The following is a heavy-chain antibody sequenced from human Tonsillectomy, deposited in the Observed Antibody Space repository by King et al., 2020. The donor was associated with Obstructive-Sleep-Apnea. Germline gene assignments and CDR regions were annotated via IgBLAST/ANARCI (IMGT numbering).Heavy chain of an antibody. V-gene: IGHV4-4*07. CDR1: GGSISTYY. CDR2: IHTSGST. CDR3: ARDRAAAGRTDFDY. D-gene: IGHD6-13*01. Sequence: VQLQESGPGLVKPSETLSLTCTVSGGSISTYYWSWIRQPAGKGLEWIGRIHTSGSTNYNPSLKSRVTMSLDTSKNQFSLKLSSVTAADTAVYYCARDRAAAGRTDFDYWAQGTLVTVSS. J-gene: IGHJ4*02.